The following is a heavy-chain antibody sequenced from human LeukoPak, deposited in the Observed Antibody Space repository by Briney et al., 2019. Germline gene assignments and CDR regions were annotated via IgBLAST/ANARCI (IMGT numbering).Heavy chain of an antibody. D-gene: IGHD2-21*02. CDR2: IDWDDDK. Sequence: SGPALVKPTQTLTLTCTFSGFSLSTSGMCVSWIRQPPGKALEWLALIDWDDDKYYSTSLKTRLTIYKDTSKNQVVLTMTNMDPVDTATYYCARIMGDLVFGGYVAFDIWGQGTMVTVSS. CDR3: ARIMGDLVFGGYVAFDI. J-gene: IGHJ3*02. V-gene: IGHV2-70*01. CDR1: GFSLSTSGMC.